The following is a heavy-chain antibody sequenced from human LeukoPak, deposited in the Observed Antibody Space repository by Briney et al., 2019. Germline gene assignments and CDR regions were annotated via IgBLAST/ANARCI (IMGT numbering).Heavy chain of an antibody. Sequence: GESLKISCKGSGYSFTSYWIGWVRQMPGKGLEWMGIIYPGDSDTRYSPSFQGQVTISADRSISTAYLQWSSLKASDTAMYYCARHLTPNYGDYGYWGQGTLVTVSS. CDR3: ARHLTPNYGDYGY. CDR1: GYSFTSYW. J-gene: IGHJ4*02. D-gene: IGHD4-17*01. CDR2: IYPGDSDT. V-gene: IGHV5-51*01.